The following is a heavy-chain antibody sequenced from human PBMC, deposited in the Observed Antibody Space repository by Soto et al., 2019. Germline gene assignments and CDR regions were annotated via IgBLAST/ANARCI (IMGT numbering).Heavy chain of an antibody. Sequence: GSLRLSCAASGFTFSSYSMNWVRQAPGKGLEWVSSISSSSSYIYYADSVKGRFTISRDNAKNSLYLQMNSLRAEDTAVYYCARDRQSGSSGYWFDPWGQGTLVTVSS. J-gene: IGHJ5*02. D-gene: IGHD6-13*01. V-gene: IGHV3-21*01. CDR2: ISSSSSYI. CDR3: ARDRQSGSSGYWFDP. CDR1: GFTFSSYS.